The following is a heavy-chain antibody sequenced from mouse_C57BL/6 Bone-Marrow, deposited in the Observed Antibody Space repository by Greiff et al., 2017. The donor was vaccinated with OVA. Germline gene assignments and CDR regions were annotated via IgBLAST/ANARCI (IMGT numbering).Heavy chain of an antibody. CDR1: GYTFTSYS. V-gene: IGHV1-55*01. CDR3: ASPSNYYGSSFAY. Sequence: QVQLQQPGAELVKPGASVKMSCKASGYTFTSYSITWVKQRPGQGLEWIGDIYPGSGSTNYNEKFKSKATLTVDTSSSTAYMQLSSLTSEDSAVYYCASPSNYYGSSFAYWGQGTLVTVSA. D-gene: IGHD1-1*01. J-gene: IGHJ3*01. CDR2: IYPGSGST.